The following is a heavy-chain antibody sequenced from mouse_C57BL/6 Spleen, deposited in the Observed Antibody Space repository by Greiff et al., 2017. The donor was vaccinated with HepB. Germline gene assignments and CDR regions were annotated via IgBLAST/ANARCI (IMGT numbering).Heavy chain of an antibody. CDR2: IYPGSGST. CDR3: AGYYYDYDRWYFDV. V-gene: IGHV1-55*01. D-gene: IGHD2-4*01. J-gene: IGHJ1*03. CDR1: GYTFTSYW. Sequence: QVQLQQPGAELVKPGASVKMSCKASGYTFTSYWITWVKQRPGQGLEWIGDIYPGSGSTNYNEKFKSKATLTVDTSSSTAYMQLSSLTSEDSAVYYCAGYYYDYDRWYFDVWGTGTTVTVSS.